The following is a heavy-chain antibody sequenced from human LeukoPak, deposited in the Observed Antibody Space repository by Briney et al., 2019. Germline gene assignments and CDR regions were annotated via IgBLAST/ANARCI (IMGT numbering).Heavy chain of an antibody. J-gene: IGHJ4*02. CDR1: VGTFGSYA. CDR2: IIPIVGIA. D-gene: IGHD5-24*01. CDR3: ARDGEMATIYFDY. V-gene: IGHV1-69*04. Sequence: SLKVSCKPSVGTFGSYAISWVRQAPGPGLEWMGTIIPIVGIANYAQKFQGRVTTTADKFTSTAYMGLSSLRSEDTAVYYCARDGEMATIYFDYWGQGTLVTVSS.